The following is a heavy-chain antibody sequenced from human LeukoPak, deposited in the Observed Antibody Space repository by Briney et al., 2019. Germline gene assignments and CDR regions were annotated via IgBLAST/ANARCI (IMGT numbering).Heavy chain of an antibody. V-gene: IGHV4-4*07. CDR2: ISTSGTT. Sequence: SETLSLTCTVSGGSIGNYYWNWIRQPAGKGPEWIGRISTSGTTNYHPSLKSRVTLSLDTSKNQFSLNLRSVTAADTAIYFCARRHPYYYGSGTYSREDWGQGTLVTVSS. CDR1: GGSIGNYY. D-gene: IGHD3-10*01. J-gene: IGHJ4*02. CDR3: ARRHPYYYGSGTYSRED.